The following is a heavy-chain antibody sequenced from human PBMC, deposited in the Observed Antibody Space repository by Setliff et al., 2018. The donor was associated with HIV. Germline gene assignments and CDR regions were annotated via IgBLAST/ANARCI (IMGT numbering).Heavy chain of an antibody. D-gene: IGHD3-22*01. Sequence: ASVKVSCKASGYTFIGDYMHWVRQAPGQGLEWMGWINPNSGGTNFAQKFQGRVTMTRDTSISTAYMELSRLRSDDTAVYYCARARRDSYDRGRRNHYYIDVWGKGTTVTVSS. CDR3: ARARRDSYDRGRRNHYYIDV. CDR2: INPNSGGT. J-gene: IGHJ6*03. CDR1: GYTFIGDY. V-gene: IGHV1-2*02.